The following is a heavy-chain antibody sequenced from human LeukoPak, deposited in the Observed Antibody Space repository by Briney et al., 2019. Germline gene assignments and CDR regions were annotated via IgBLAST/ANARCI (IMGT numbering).Heavy chain of an antibody. Sequence: ASVKVSCKASGYTFTSYYIHWVRQAPGQGPEWMGVINPSGGSTNSAQKFQGRVTMTRDTSTSTVYMELSSLRSEDTAVYSCSRSKRLSGSYDYWGQGTLVTVSS. CDR1: GYTFTSYY. CDR2: INPSGGST. CDR3: SRSKRLSGSYDY. J-gene: IGHJ4*02. V-gene: IGHV1-46*01. D-gene: IGHD3-10*01.